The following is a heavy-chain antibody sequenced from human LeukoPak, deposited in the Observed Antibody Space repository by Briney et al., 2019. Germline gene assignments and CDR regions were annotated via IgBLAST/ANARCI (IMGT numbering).Heavy chain of an antibody. D-gene: IGHD5-12*01. Sequence: PGGSLRLSCAASGFTFSTYAMSWVRQAPGKGLEWVSTISGSGGSTYYADSVKGRFTISRDNSKNTLYLQMNSLRTEDTAVYYRANIGYSGYDWDYWGQGTLVTVSS. V-gene: IGHV3-23*01. CDR1: GFTFSTYA. CDR2: ISGSGGST. CDR3: ANIGYSGYDWDY. J-gene: IGHJ4*02.